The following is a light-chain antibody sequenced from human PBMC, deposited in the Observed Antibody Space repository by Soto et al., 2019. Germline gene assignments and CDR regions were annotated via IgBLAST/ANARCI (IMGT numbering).Light chain of an antibody. Sequence: QLVLTQSPSASASLVASVKLTCTLSSGHSSYAIAWHQQQPEKGPRYLMKLSSDGSHSKGDGIPDRFSGSNSGAERYLTISSLQSEDEADYYCQTWDTGARVVFGGGTKVTVL. CDR1: SGHSSYA. CDR2: LSSDGSH. V-gene: IGLV4-69*01. J-gene: IGLJ2*01. CDR3: QTWDTGARVV.